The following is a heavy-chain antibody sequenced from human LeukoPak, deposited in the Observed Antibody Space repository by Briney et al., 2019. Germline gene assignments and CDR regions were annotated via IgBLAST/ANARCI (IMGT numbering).Heavy chain of an antibody. CDR1: GFTFSSYE. Sequence: GGSLRLSCAASGFTFSSYEMNWVRQAPGKGLEWVSYISSSGSTIYYADSVKGRFTISRDNAKNSLYLQMNSLRAEDTAVYYCASALGSVGATKDYWGQGTLATVSS. CDR3: ASALGSVGATKDY. J-gene: IGHJ4*02. D-gene: IGHD1-26*01. V-gene: IGHV3-48*03. CDR2: ISSSGSTI.